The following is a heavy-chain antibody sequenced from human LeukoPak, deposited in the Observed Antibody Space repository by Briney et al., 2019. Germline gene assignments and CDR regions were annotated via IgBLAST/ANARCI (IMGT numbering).Heavy chain of an antibody. CDR3: ARVRPGSNYVVFDY. CDR2: ISYDGSNK. Sequence: PGRTLRPSCAASGFTSTSCGMTWVAQAASKGLEALAVISYDGSNKSYAASVKGRFTISGDNSKSTLYLQMNSLRAEDTAVYYCARVRPGSNYVVFDYWGQGTLVTVSS. CDR1: GFTSTSCG. D-gene: IGHD4-11*01. V-gene: IGHV3-33*05. J-gene: IGHJ4*02.